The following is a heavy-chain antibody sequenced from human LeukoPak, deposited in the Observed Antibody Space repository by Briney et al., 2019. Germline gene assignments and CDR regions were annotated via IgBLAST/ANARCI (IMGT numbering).Heavy chain of an antibody. Sequence: SETLSLTCAVSGYSISSGYYWGWIRQPPGKGLEWIGSIYHSGSTHYNSSLKSRITISVDTSKNQFSLKLTPVTAADTAMYYCARQWQSTGFDYWGQGTLVTVSS. CDR3: ARQWQSTGFDY. D-gene: IGHD2-2*01. J-gene: IGHJ4*02. CDR1: GYSISSGYY. V-gene: IGHV4-38-2*01. CDR2: IYHSGST.